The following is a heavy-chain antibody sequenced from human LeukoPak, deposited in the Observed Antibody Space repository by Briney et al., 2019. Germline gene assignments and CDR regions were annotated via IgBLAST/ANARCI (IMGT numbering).Heavy chain of an antibody. CDR2: ISDSGGRT. V-gene: IGHV3-23*01. Sequence: GGSLRLSCAASGFTFSSYAMSWVRQAPGKGLEWVSVISDSGGRTYYADSVKGRFTISRDNSKNTLYLQTNSLRVEDTAVYYCAKGQVSAWEGLGYWGQGTLVTVSS. CDR3: AKGQVSAWEGLGY. J-gene: IGHJ4*02. D-gene: IGHD2-8*01. CDR1: GFTFSSYA.